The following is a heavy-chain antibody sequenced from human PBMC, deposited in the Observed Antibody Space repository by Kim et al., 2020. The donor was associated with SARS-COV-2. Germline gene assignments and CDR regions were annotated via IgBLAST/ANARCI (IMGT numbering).Heavy chain of an antibody. CDR3: AKDPCSGGSCYSEYYYYGMDV. J-gene: IGHJ6*02. V-gene: IGHV3-30*18. D-gene: IGHD2-15*01. CDR2: ISYDGSNK. Sequence: GGSLRLSCAASGFTFSSYGMHWVRQAPGKGLEWVAVISYDGSNKYYADSVKGRFTISRNNSKNTLYLQMNSLKAEDTAVYYCAKDPCSGGSCYSEYYYYGMDVWGRGTSLTVSS. CDR1: GFTFSSYG.